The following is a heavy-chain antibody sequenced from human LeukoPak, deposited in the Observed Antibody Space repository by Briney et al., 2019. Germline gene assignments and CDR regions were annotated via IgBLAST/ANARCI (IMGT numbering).Heavy chain of an antibody. Sequence: PGGSLRLSCAASGFTFSSYAMGWVRQAPGKGLEWVSSISGSGISTYYANSVKGRFSISRDNSKNTLDLQMNSLGAEDTAVYYCAREDNVWNLLYNYYMDVWGKGTTVTVSS. V-gene: IGHV3-23*01. D-gene: IGHD1-1*01. CDR2: ISGSGIST. CDR3: AREDNVWNLLYNYYMDV. CDR1: GFTFSSYA. J-gene: IGHJ6*03.